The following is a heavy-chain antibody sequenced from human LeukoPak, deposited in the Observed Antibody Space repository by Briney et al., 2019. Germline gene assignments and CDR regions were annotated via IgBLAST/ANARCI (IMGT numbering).Heavy chain of an antibody. V-gene: IGHV4-59*08. J-gene: IGHJ4*02. CDR1: GGSISSYF. Sequence: SETLSLTCTVSGGSISSYFWSWIRQPPGKGLEWIGYIYYSGSTNYNPSLKSRVTISVDTPMHQFSLELTSVTAADTAVYYCARHGGGFGSGTYYNFDCWGQGTLVTVSS. D-gene: IGHD3-10*01. CDR2: IYYSGST. CDR3: ARHGGGFGSGTYYNFDC.